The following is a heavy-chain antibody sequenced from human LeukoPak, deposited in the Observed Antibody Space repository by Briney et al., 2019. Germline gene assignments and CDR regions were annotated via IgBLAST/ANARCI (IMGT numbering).Heavy chain of an antibody. J-gene: IGHJ6*02. Sequence: PGGSLRLSCAASGFTFSDHYMDWVRQAPGKGLEWVGRIRNKANSYTTEYAASVKARFTISRDDSKNSVSLQMNSLKTEDTAVYYCARVSLEARPSPDYYGMDVWGQGTTVTVSS. CDR2: IRNKANSYTT. V-gene: IGHV3-72*01. D-gene: IGHD3-3*01. CDR3: ARVSLEARPSPDYYGMDV. CDR1: GFTFSDHY.